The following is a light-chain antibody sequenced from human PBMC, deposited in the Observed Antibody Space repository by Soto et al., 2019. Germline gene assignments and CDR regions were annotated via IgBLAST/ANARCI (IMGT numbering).Light chain of an antibody. CDR3: QAYDYSLTAFV. CDR2: GNR. Sequence: VLTQPPSVSGAPGQRVTISCTGNNSNLGAGYDVHWYQQLPGAAPKLVIFGNRNRPSGVPERFSGSKSGTSASLAITGLQAEDEADYYCQAYDYSLTAFVFDGGTKLTVL. J-gene: IGLJ3*02. CDR1: NSNLGAGYD. V-gene: IGLV1-40*01.